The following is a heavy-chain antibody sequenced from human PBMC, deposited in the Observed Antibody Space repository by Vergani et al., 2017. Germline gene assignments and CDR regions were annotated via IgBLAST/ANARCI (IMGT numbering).Heavy chain of an antibody. D-gene: IGHD3-22*01. CDR3: ARHHFYYDSSGYDHFYGMDV. CDR2: IYYSGST. V-gene: IGHV4-39*01. Sequence: QLQLQESGPGLVKPSETLYLTCTVSGGSISSSSYYWGWIRQPPGKGLEWIGSIYYSGSTYYNPSFTSRVTISVDTSKNQFSLKLSTVTAADTAVYYCARHHFYYDSSGYDHFYGMDVWGQGTTVTVSS. J-gene: IGHJ6*02. CDR1: GGSISSSSYY.